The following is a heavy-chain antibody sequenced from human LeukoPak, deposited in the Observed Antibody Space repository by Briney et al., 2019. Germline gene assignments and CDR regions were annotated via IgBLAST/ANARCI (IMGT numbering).Heavy chain of an antibody. J-gene: IGHJ5*02. D-gene: IGHD5-18*01. CDR2: TYYRSKWYN. V-gene: IGHV6-1*01. CDR3: ARDLSQGYSYGYSNWFDP. Sequence: SQTLSLTCVISGDSVSSNSAAWNWIRQSPSRGLEWLGRTYYRSKWYNDYAVSVKSRITINPDTSKNQFSLQLNSVTPEDTAVYYCARDLSQGYSYGYSNWFDPWGQGTLVTVSS. CDR1: GDSVSSNSAA.